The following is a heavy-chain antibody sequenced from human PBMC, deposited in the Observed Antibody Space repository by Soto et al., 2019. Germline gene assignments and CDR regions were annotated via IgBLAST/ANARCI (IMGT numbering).Heavy chain of an antibody. CDR3: ARHARRKYNWNPQYYFDY. V-gene: IGHV5-10-1*01. CDR2: IDPSDSYT. Sequence: PGESLKSSGKGSGYSFTSYWISWVLQRPWKGLEWMGRIDPSDSYTNYSPSFQGHVTISADKSISTAYLQWSSLKASDTAMYYCARHARRKYNWNPQYYFDYWGQGTLVTVSS. CDR1: GYSFTSYW. D-gene: IGHD1-20*01. J-gene: IGHJ4*02.